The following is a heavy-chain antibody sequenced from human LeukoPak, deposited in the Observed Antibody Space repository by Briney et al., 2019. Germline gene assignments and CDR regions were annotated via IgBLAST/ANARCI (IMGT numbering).Heavy chain of an antibody. V-gene: IGHV3-66*01. CDR1: GFTVSSNY. D-gene: IGHD6-13*01. CDR2: LYPGGTT. J-gene: IGHJ3*01. Sequence: PGGSLRLSCAASGFTVSSNYMIWVRQPPGMGLEWVSVLYPGGTTYYADSVKGRFSISRDNSKNIVSLQMNSLRAEDTAVYYCARDALVPDGFDLWGQGTMVTVSS. CDR3: ARDALVPDGFDL.